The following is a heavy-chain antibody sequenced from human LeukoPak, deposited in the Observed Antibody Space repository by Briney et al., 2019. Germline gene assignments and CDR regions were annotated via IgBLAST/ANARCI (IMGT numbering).Heavy chain of an antibody. CDR2: IYYSGST. Sequence: SSETLSLTCTVSGGSISSYYWSWIRQPPGKGLEWIGYIYYSGSTNYNPSLKSRVTISVDTSKNQFSLKLSSVTAADTAVYYCARIGYCSGGSCYTWFDPWGQGTLVTVSS. V-gene: IGHV4-59*13. CDR1: GGSISSYY. CDR3: ARIGYCSGGSCYTWFDP. J-gene: IGHJ5*02. D-gene: IGHD2-15*01.